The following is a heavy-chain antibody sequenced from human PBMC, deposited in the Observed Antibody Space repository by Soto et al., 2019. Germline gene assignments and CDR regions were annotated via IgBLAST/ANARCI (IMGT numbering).Heavy chain of an antibody. D-gene: IGHD2-2*01. Sequence: GGSLRLSCAASGFTFSSYSMNWVRQAPGKGLEWVSYISSSSSSIYYADSVKGRFTISRDNAKKSLYLQMNSLRAEDTAVYYCTGYCSSTSCHPLYWGQGTLLTVSS. CDR2: ISSSSSSI. V-gene: IGHV3-48*01. CDR1: GFTFSSYS. J-gene: IGHJ4*02. CDR3: TGYCSSTSCHPLY.